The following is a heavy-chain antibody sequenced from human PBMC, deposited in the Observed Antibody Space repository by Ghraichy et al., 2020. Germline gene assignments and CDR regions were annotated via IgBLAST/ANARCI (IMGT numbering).Heavy chain of an antibody. CDR2: IRYDGSNK. CDR1: GFTFSNFG. Sequence: GGSLRLSCAASGFTFSNFGMHWVRQAPGKGLEWVAFIRYDGSNKYYADSVKGRFTISRDNSKNTLYLQMNSLRADDTAVYYCAKAGYCSGASCYIYYYMDVWGKGTTVTVSS. J-gene: IGHJ6*03. V-gene: IGHV3-30*02. D-gene: IGHD2-15*01. CDR3: AKAGYCSGASCYIYYYMDV.